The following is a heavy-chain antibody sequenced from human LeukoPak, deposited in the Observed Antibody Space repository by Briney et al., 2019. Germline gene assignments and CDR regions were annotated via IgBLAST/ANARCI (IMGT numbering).Heavy chain of an antibody. V-gene: IGHV3-21*01. CDR2: ISSSSSYI. D-gene: IGHD6-19*01. CDR3: ARGNSSGWYGTPIPFDC. J-gene: IGHJ4*02. CDR1: GFTFSSYS. Sequence: TGGSLRLACAASGFTFSSYSMNWVRQAPGKGLEWVSSISSSSSYIYYADSVKGRFTISRDNAKNSLYLQMNSLRAEDTAVYYCARGNSSGWYGTPIPFDCWGQGTLVTVSS.